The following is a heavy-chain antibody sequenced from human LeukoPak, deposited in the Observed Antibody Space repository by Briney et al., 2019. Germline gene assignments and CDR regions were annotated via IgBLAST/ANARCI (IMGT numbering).Heavy chain of an antibody. J-gene: IGHJ5*02. CDR2: ISSNNNI. D-gene: IGHD2-2*01. CDR1: GFTFSSCA. Sequence: GGSMRLSCVGSGFTFSSCAMNWVRQAPGKGLEWVSSISSNNNIYYADSVKGRFTISRDNAKNSLSLQMNSLRGEDTAVYCCGREDCNNVRCYGASDAWGQGTLVTVSS. V-gene: IGHV3-69-1*01. CDR3: GREDCNNVRCYGASDA.